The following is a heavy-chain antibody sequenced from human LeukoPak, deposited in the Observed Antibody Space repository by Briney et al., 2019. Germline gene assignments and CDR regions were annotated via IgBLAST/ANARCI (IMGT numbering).Heavy chain of an antibody. CDR2: IYSGGST. V-gene: IGHV3-66*02. J-gene: IGHJ4*02. CDR3: ARGSTRIAVAVV. D-gene: IGHD6-19*01. Sequence: GGPLRLSCAASGFTVSSNYMSWVRQAPGKGLEWVSVIYSGGSTYYADSVKGRFTISRDNSKNTLYLQMNSLRAEDTAVYYCARGSTRIAVAVVWGQGTLVTVSS. CDR1: GFTVSSNY.